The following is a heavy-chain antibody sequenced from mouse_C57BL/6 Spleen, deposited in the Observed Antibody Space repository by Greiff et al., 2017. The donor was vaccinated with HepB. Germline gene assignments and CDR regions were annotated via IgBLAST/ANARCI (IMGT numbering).Heavy chain of an antibody. V-gene: IGHV3-1*01. D-gene: IGHD3-2*02. CDR3: ARGAQATFAMDY. CDR1: GYSITSGYD. J-gene: IGHJ4*01. CDR2: ISYSGST. Sequence: VQLKQSGPGMVKPSQSLSLTCTVPGYSITSGYDWHWIRHFPGNKLEWMGYISYSGSTNYNPSLKSRISITHDTSKNHFFLKLNSVTTEDTATYYCARGAQATFAMDYWGQGTSVTVSS.